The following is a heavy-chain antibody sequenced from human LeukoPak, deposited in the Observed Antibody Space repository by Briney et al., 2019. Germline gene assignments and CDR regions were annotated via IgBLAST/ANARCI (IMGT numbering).Heavy chain of an antibody. D-gene: IGHD6-13*01. CDR3: ARAPRSSYSSSWYPGFDY. V-gene: IGHV3-21*01. CDR1: GFTFSSYS. J-gene: IGHJ4*02. Sequence: PGGSLRLSCAASGFTFSSYSMNWVRQAPGKGLEWVSSISSSSSYIYYADSVKGRFTISRDNAKNSLYLQMNSLRAEDTAVYYCARAPRSSYSSSWYPGFDYWGQGTLVTVSS. CDR2: ISSSSSYI.